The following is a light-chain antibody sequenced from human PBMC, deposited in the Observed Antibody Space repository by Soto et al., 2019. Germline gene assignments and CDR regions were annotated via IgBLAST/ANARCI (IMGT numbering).Light chain of an antibody. Sequence: EIQMIRSPSTLSASVRDRSTSPCGTRQGSRHDLGWYQQKPGKAPKLLIYAASSMQSGVPARFSGSGSGTDFTLTISSLQPEDFAVYYCQQANSLPLTFGGGTKVDIK. CDR1: QGSRHD. J-gene: IGKJ4*01. V-gene: IGKV1-17*01. CDR3: QQANSLPLT. CDR2: AAS.